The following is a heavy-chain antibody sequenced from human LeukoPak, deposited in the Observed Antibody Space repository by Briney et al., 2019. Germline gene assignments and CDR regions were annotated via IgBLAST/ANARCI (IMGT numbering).Heavy chain of an antibody. CDR1: GFTFSXXX. CDR2: IWEDGSNI. Sequence: PGTSLRLSCAASGFTFSXXXXXXVRQAPGKGLEXVAVIWEDGSNINYADSVKGRFTISRDNSKNTLYLQMNSLRAEDTAVYYCARVGYNSGWYEYWGQGALVTVSS. D-gene: IGHD6-19*01. V-gene: IGHV3-33*01. CDR3: ARVGYNSGWYEY. J-gene: IGHJ4*02.